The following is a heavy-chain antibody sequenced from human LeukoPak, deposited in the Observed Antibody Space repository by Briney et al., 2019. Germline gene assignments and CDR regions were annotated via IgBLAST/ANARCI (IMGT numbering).Heavy chain of an antibody. CDR1: GFTCSNYG. CDR2: IWYDGSNK. J-gene: IGHJ4*02. Sequence: GGSLRLSCAASGFTCSNYGMHWVRQAPGKGLEWVAVIWYDGSNKYYADSVKGRFTISRDNSKNTLYLQMNSLRAEDTAVYYCAKGGHGDYYLDYWGQGTLVTVSS. D-gene: IGHD4-17*01. CDR3: AKGGHGDYYLDY. V-gene: IGHV3-33*06.